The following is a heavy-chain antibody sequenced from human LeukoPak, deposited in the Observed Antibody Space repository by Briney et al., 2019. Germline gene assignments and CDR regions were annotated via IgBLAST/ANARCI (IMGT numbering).Heavy chain of an antibody. CDR1: GFTFDDYA. V-gene: IGHV3-9*01. J-gene: IGHJ6*02. CDR3: AKDMSFDGDYGMDV. D-gene: IGHD3/OR15-3a*01. Sequence: PGGSLRLSCAASGFTFDDYAMHWVRQGPGKGLEWVSGISWNGGSIGYVDSVKGRFTISRDNAKNSLYLQMNSLRAEDTAVYYCAKDMSFDGDYGMDVWGQGTTVTVPS. CDR2: ISWNGGSI.